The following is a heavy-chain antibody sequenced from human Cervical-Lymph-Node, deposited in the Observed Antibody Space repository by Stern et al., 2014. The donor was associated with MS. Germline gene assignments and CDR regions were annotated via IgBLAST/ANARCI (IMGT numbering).Heavy chain of an antibody. CDR1: GFTFSSYG. Sequence: VQLVESGGGVVQPGRSLRLSCAASGFTFSSYGMHWVRQAPGKGLEWVTVLSYDGRNKYYAASVKGRFTISRDNSKNTLYLQMNSLRAEDTAVYYCARDLSSASFSGGVDIWGQGTMVTVSS. D-gene: IGHD2-8*02. CDR3: ARDLSSASFSGGVDI. V-gene: IGHV3-30*03. J-gene: IGHJ3*02. CDR2: LSYDGRNK.